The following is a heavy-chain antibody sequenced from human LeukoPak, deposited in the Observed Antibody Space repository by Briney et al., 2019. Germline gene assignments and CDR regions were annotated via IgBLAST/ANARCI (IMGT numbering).Heavy chain of an antibody. CDR1: GFTFSNYN. Sequence: GGSLRLSCAASGFTFSNYNMNWVRQAPGKGLEWVSYISTSTTTIYYADSVEGRFTISRDNAKNSLYLQMNSLGAEDTAVYYCVRDYYDSSGYYSGAYWGQGTLVTVSS. J-gene: IGHJ4*02. CDR3: VRDYYDSSGYYSGAY. V-gene: IGHV3-48*01. D-gene: IGHD3-22*01. CDR2: ISTSTTTI.